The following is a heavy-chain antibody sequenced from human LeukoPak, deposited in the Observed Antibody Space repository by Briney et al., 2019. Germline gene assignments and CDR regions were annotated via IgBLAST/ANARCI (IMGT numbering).Heavy chain of an antibody. CDR2: IYSGGST. CDR3: ARSTRAVADSYYYGMDV. Sequence: PGGSLRLSCVASGFTVSDYWMHWVRQAPGKGLEWVSVIYSGGSTYYADSVKGRFTISRDNSKNTLYLQMNSLRAEDTAVYYCARSTRAVADSYYYGMDVWGQGTTVTVSS. D-gene: IGHD6-19*01. J-gene: IGHJ6*02. V-gene: IGHV3-66*01. CDR1: GFTVSDYW.